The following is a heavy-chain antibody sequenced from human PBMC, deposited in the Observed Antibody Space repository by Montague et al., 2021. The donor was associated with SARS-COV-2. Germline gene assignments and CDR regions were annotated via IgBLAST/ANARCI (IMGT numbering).Heavy chain of an antibody. Sequence: SLRLSCAASGFTFSSYEMNWVRQAPGKGLEWVSYTTGTGSTIYYADSVQGRFTISRDNAKKSLYLQMNSLRAEDTAVYYCARNKFPAAFDFWGQGTLVTVSS. CDR2: TTGTGSTI. CDR1: GFTFSSYE. CDR3: ARNKFPAAFDF. J-gene: IGHJ4*02. D-gene: IGHD2-2*01. V-gene: IGHV3-48*03.